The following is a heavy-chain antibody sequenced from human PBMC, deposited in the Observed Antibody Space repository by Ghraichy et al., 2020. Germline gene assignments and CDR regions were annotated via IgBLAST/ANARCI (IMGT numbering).Heavy chain of an antibody. Sequence: SETLSLTCAVDARSFSGYSWSRLLQPLGKGLDWIGEINHSGSTNYNPSLKSIVTISVDTSNNQFSLKLSYVTAAATAVYYCARVRFPAIDIWGQGSMVTAPS. V-gene: IGHV4-34*01. CDR3: ARVRFPAIDI. J-gene: IGHJ3*02. CDR1: ARSFSGYS. CDR2: INHSGST. D-gene: IGHD3-10*01.